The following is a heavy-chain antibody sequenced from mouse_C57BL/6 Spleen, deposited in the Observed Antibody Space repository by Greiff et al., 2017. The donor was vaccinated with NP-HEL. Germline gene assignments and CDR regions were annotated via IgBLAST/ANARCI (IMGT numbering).Heavy chain of an antibody. CDR3: AREGDGYYFYAMDY. J-gene: IGHJ4*01. CDR2: LYPGDGDT. V-gene: IGHV1-82*01. CDR1: GYAFSSSW. Sequence: QVQLQQSGPELVKPGASVKISCKASGYAFSSSWMNWVKQRPGKGLEWIGRLYPGDGDTNYNGKFKGKATLTADKSSSTAYMQLSSLTSEDAAVYFCAREGDGYYFYAMDYWGQGTSVTVSS. D-gene: IGHD2-3*01.